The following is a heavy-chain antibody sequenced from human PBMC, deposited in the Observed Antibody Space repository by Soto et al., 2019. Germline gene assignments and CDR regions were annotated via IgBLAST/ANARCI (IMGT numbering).Heavy chain of an antibody. CDR1: GGSFIGYY. CDR3: ARGHNYDILTGYYYYGMDV. Sequence: PSETLSLTCAVYGGSFIGYYWSWIRQPPGKGLEWIGEINHSGSTNYNPSLKSRVTISVDTSKNQFSLKLSSVTAADTAVYYCARGHNYDILTGYYYYGMDVWGQGTTVTVSS. CDR2: INHSGST. D-gene: IGHD3-9*01. V-gene: IGHV4-34*01. J-gene: IGHJ6*02.